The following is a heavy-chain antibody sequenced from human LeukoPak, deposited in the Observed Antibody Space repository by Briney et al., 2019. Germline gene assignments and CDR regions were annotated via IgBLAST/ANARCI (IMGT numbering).Heavy chain of an antibody. CDR3: ARKVDYYDSSGNAAPFGY. Sequence: ASVKVSCKASGYTFTSYYMHWVRQAPGQGLEWMGIINPSGGSTSYAQKFQGRVTMTRDTSTSTVYMELSSLRSEDTAVYYCARKVDYYDSSGNAAPFGYWGQGTLVTVSS. CDR2: INPSGGST. J-gene: IGHJ4*02. CDR1: GYTFTSYY. V-gene: IGHV1-46*01. D-gene: IGHD3-22*01.